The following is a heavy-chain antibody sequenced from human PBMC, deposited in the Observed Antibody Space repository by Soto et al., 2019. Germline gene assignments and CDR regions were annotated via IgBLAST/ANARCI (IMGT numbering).Heavy chain of an antibody. CDR2: ISPIFGTA. J-gene: IGHJ5*02. Sequence: QFQLVQSGAEVKKPGSSVKVSCKASGCTFSSYAISWVRQAPGQGLEWMGGISPIFGTANYAQKFQGRVPITADEAKSTDYMELSSLRAEDTAVYYCARERAGLNWFDHWGQGTLVTVSS. V-gene: IGHV1-69*12. CDR3: ARERAGLNWFDH. CDR1: GCTFSSYA.